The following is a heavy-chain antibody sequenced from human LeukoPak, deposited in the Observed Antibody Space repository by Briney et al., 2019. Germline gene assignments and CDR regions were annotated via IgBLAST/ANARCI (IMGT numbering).Heavy chain of an antibody. CDR3: VRGAGGGDY. CDR1: GFTFRTYA. D-gene: IGHD6-19*01. Sequence: PGGSLRLSCEASGFTFRTYAMSWVRQAPGKGLEWVANIKPDGGEESYVDSVRGRFTISRDNAKNSLFLQMNSLRGEDTAVYSCVRGAGGGDYWGQGTLVTVSS. V-gene: IGHV3-7*04. J-gene: IGHJ4*02. CDR2: IKPDGGEE.